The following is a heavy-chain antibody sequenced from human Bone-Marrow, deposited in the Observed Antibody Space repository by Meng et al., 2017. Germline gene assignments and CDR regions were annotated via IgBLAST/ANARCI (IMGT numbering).Heavy chain of an antibody. CDR3: ARGTPGRSYSDY. D-gene: IGHD3-10*01. CDR1: DYTFTGYG. CDR2: LGAHDGDT. Sequence: QAQPVPSGPEVNKPGASVKVSCKASDYTFTGYGVSWVRQAPGQGLEWMAWLGAHDGDTSHAPKFQGRVTVSADRPTATAYMELRSLRSDDTAVYYCARGTPGRSYSDYWGQGTLVTVSS. J-gene: IGHJ4*02. V-gene: IGHV1-18*01.